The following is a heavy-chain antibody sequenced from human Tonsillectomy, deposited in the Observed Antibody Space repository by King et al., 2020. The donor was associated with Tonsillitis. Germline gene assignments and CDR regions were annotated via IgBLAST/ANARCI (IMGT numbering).Heavy chain of an antibody. CDR3: ARRGYDSSGYFDY. CDR1: GGTISSRSYN. J-gene: IGHJ4*02. CDR2: VYYCGST. Sequence: LQLQESGPGLVKPSETLSLTCTVSGGTISSRSYNWGWIRQPPGKGLEWMGSVYYCGSTYYNPSLESRVTISVDTSTNQFSLRLSSVTAADPAVYYCARRGYDSSGYFDYWGQGTLVTVSS. V-gene: IGHV4-39*01. D-gene: IGHD3-22*01.